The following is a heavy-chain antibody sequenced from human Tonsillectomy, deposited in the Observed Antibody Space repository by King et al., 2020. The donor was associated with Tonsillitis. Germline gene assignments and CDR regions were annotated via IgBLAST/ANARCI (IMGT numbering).Heavy chain of an antibody. Sequence: VQLVESGGGLVQPGGSLRLSCAASGFTFSSYWMSWVRQAPGKGLEWGANIKQDGSEKYYVDSVKGRFTISRDNAKKSLYLKINSLRAEDTAVYYCARDLRSNTMIAVVMSAFDIWGQGTMVTVSS. CDR1: GFTFSSYW. CDR3: ARDLRSNTMIAVVMSAFDI. J-gene: IGHJ3*02. V-gene: IGHV3-7*01. D-gene: IGHD3-22*01. CDR2: IKQDGSEK.